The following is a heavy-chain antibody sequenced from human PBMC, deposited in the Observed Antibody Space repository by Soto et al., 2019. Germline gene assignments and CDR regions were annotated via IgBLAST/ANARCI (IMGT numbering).Heavy chain of an antibody. Sequence: TSETLSLTCTVSGDSITSNSYFWTWIRQHPGKGLEWIGYIYNSGTTYYNPSLKSRLTISADTSKNQFSLKLNSVTAADTAVYYCARGPYYYDSRGFYYFNYWGQGSLVTVS. V-gene: IGHV4-31*03. D-gene: IGHD3-22*01. J-gene: IGHJ4*02. CDR2: IYNSGTT. CDR1: GDSITSNSYF. CDR3: ARGPYYYDSRGFYYFNY.